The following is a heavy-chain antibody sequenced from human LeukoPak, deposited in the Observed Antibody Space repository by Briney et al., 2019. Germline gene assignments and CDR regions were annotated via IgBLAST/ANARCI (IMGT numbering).Heavy chain of an antibody. CDR2: IIPIFGTA. D-gene: IGHD4-11*01. J-gene: IGHJ4*02. CDR3: ARAYSNYVRGYRD. Sequence: SVTDSCKASGGTFSSYAISWVRQAAGQGLEWMGGIIPIFGTANYAQKFQGRVTITTDESTRTAYMVLSSLRSEDTAVYYCARAYSNYVRGYRDWGQGTLVTVSS. V-gene: IGHV1-69*05. CDR1: GGTFSSYA.